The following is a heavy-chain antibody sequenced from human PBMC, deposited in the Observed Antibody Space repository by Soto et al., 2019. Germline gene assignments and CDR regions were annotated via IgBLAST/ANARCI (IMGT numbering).Heavy chain of an antibody. CDR2: ISAYNGNT. CDR1: GYTFTSYG. CDR3: ARDRTGSGWYGNWFDP. Sequence: QVQLVQSGAEVKKPGASVKVSCKASGYTFTSYGISWVRQAPGQGLEWMGWISAYNGNTNYAQKLQGIVTMTTDTSTSKAYMELRSLRSDDTAVYYCARDRTGSGWYGNWFDPWGQGPLVTVSS. J-gene: IGHJ5*02. D-gene: IGHD6-19*01. V-gene: IGHV1-18*01.